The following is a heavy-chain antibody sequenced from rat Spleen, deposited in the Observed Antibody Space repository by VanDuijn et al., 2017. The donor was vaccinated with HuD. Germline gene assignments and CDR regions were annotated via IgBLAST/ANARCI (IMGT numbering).Heavy chain of an antibody. CDR1: GFTFNDYY. J-gene: IGHJ3*01. D-gene: IGHD1-9*01. V-gene: IGHV5-31*01. CDR2: ISNTGGTT. Sequence: EVQLVESGGGLVQPGRSLKLSCAASGFTFNDYYMAWVRQAPGKGLEWVASISNTGGTTNYPDSVKGRISISRDNAKSTLYVQLNSLRSEDTATYFCTRGIYYGYNAFVYWGQGTLVTVSS. CDR3: TRGIYYGYNAFVY.